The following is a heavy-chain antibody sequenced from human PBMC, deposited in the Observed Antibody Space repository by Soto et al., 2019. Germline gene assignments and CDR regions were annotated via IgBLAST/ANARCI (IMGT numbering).Heavy chain of an antibody. D-gene: IGHD2-21*02. V-gene: IGHV4-34*01. CDR3: ARCVPNYCGGDCYSGWFDP. CDR1: GGSFSGYY. Sequence: SETLSLTCAVYGGSFSGYYWSWIRQPPGKGLEWIGEINHSGSTNYNPSLKSRVTISVDTSKNQFSLKLSSVTAADTAVYYCARCVPNYCGGDCYSGWFDPWGQGTLVTVSS. CDR2: INHSGST. J-gene: IGHJ5*02.